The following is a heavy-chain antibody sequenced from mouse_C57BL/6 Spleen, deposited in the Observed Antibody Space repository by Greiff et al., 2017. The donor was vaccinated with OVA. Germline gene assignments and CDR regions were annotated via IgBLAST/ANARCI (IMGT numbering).Heavy chain of an antibody. CDR3: ERLANWGLYWYFDV. J-gene: IGHJ1*03. CDR1: GISITTGNYR. D-gene: IGHD4-1*01. Sequence: EVMLVESGPGLVKPSQTVFLTCTVTGISITTGNYRWSWIRQFPGNKLEWIGYIYYSGTITYNPSLTSRTTITRDTPKNQFFLEMNSLTAEDTATDYCERLANWGLYWYFDVWGTGTTVTVSS. V-gene: IGHV3-5*01. CDR2: IYYSGTI.